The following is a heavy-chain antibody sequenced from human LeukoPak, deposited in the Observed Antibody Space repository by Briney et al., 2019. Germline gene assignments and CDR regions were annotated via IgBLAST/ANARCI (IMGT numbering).Heavy chain of an antibody. V-gene: IGHV4-59*08. Sequence: SETLSLTCTVSGGPISSYYWSWIRQPPGKGLEWIGYIYYSGSTNYNPSLKSRVTISVDTSKNQFSLKLSSVTAADTAVYYCARHYYDILTGYTPFDYWGQGTLVTVSS. CDR1: GGPISSYY. J-gene: IGHJ4*02. CDR2: IYYSGST. CDR3: ARHYYDILTGYTPFDY. D-gene: IGHD3-9*01.